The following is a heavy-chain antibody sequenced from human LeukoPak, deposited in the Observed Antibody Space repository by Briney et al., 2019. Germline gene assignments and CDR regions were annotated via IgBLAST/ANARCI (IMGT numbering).Heavy chain of an antibody. CDR2: FDPEDGET. Sequence: ASVKVSCKVSGYTLTELSMHWVRPAPGKGLEWMGGFDPEDGETIYAQKFQGRVTMTEDTSTDTAYMELSSLRSEDTAVYYCATIGCSSTSCYTGLDYWGQGTLVAVSS. CDR1: GYTLTELS. J-gene: IGHJ4*02. CDR3: ATIGCSSTSCYTGLDY. V-gene: IGHV1-24*01. D-gene: IGHD2-2*02.